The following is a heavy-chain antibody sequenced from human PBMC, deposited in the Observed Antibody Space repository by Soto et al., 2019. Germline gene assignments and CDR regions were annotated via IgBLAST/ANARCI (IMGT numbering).Heavy chain of an antibody. J-gene: IGHJ4*02. CDR3: ARDAPSTYDSSGN. CDR2: ISSSGSYI. D-gene: IGHD3-22*01. CDR1: GFSFSSYS. V-gene: IGHV3-21*01. Sequence: PGGSLRLSCAASGFSFSSYSLNWVRQAPGKGLEWVSSISSSGSYIYYADSVKGRFTISRDNAKNSLYLQMNSLRAEDTAVYYCARDAPSTYDSSGNWGQGTLVTVS.